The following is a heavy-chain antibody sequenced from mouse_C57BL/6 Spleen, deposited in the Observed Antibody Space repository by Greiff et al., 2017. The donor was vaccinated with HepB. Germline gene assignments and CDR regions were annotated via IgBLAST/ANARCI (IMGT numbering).Heavy chain of an antibody. J-gene: IGHJ2*01. D-gene: IGHD1-1*01. CDR3: ARHAYYYGSSYLDY. CDR1: GFTFSSYT. V-gene: IGHV5-9*01. CDR2: IRGGGGNT. Sequence: EVKLVESGGGLVKPGGSLKLSCAASGFTFSSYTMSWVRQTPEKRLEWVANIRGGGGNTYYPDSVKGRFTISRDNAKNTLYLQMSSLRSEDTALYYCARHAYYYGSSYLDYWGQGTTLTVSS.